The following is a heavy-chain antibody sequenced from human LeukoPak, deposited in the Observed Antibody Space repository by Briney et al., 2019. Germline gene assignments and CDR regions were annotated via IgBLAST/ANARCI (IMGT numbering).Heavy chain of an antibody. D-gene: IGHD6-19*01. CDR1: GYRFTSYW. CDR2: IYPGESDT. CDR3: ARRGYSSGWYWFDP. Sequence: GESLKISCKGSGYRFTSYWIGWVRPMPGEGLEWMGIIYPGESDTRYSPSLQGQVNISADKSISTAYLQWSSLKASDTAIYYCARRGYSSGWYWFDPWGQGTLVTVSS. V-gene: IGHV5-51*01. J-gene: IGHJ5*02.